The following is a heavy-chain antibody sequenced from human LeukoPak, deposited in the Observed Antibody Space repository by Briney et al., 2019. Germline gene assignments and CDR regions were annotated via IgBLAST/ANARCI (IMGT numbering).Heavy chain of an antibody. CDR1: GFTFSASW. CDR3: AYSSGWYFDY. CDR2: IKQDGSEK. J-gene: IGHJ4*02. Sequence: GGSLRLSCAASGFTFSASWMSWVRQAPGKGLEWVANIKQDGSEKYYVDSVKGRFTISRDNAKNSLFLQMNSLRAEDTAVYYCAYSSGWYFDYWGQGTLVTVSS. D-gene: IGHD6-19*01. V-gene: IGHV3-7*05.